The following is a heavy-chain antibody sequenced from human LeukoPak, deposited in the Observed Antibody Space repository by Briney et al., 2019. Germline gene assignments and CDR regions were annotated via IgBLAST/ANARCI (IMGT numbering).Heavy chain of an antibody. V-gene: IGHV4-34*01. Sequence: PSETLSLTCAVYGGSFSNYYWSWIRQPPGKGLEWIGEINHSGSTNYNPSLKSRVTISVDTSKNQFSLKLSSVTAADTAVYYCAVLFYAVDYWGQGTLVTVSS. J-gene: IGHJ4*02. CDR1: GGSFSNYY. CDR2: INHSGST. D-gene: IGHD3-16*01. CDR3: AVLFYAVDY.